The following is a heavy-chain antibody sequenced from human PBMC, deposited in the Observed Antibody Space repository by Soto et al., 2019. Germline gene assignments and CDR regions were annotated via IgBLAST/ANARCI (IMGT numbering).Heavy chain of an antibody. Sequence: PSETLSLTCTVSGGSISSGYYYWSWIRQPPGKGLEWIGYIYYSGSTYYNPSLKSRVTISVDTSKNQFSLKLSSVTAADTAVYYCARVMWFSSWEPVYFDYWGQGTLVTVSS. CDR1: GGSISSGYYY. V-gene: IGHV4-30-4*01. J-gene: IGHJ4*02. CDR3: ARVMWFSSWEPVYFDY. CDR2: IYYSGST. D-gene: IGHD6-13*01.